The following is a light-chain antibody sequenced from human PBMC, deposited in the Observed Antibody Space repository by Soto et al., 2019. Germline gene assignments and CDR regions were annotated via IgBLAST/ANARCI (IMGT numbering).Light chain of an antibody. Sequence: EIVLTQSPATLSLSPGERATLSCRASQNVSNYLDWYQQKPGQAPRLVIYESSNRATGIAARFSGSGSGTDFTLTISSLEPEDFAVYYCQQRSNWPRGTFGQGTKVDIK. V-gene: IGKV3-11*01. J-gene: IGKJ1*01. CDR1: QNVSNY. CDR2: ESS. CDR3: QQRSNWPRGT.